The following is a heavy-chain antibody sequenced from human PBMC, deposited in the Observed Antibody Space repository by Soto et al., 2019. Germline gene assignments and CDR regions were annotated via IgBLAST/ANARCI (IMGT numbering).Heavy chain of an antibody. Sequence: GGSLRLSCAASGFTFSSYGMHWVRQAPGKGLEWVAVISYDGSNKYYADSVKGRFTISRDNSKNTLYLQMNSLRAEDTAVYYCAKDSAVAGKAFYWGQGTLVTVSS. CDR3: AKDSAVAGKAFY. D-gene: IGHD6-19*01. CDR2: ISYDGSNK. J-gene: IGHJ4*02. CDR1: GFTFSSYG. V-gene: IGHV3-30*18.